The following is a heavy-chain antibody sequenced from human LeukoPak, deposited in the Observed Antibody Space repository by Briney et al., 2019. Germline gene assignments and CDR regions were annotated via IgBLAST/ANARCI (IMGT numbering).Heavy chain of an antibody. CDR2: ISSSSSTI. D-gene: IGHD2-15*01. Sequence: PGGSLRLSCAASGFTFSSYSMNWVRQAPGKGLERVSYISSSSSTIYYADSVKGRFTISRDNAKNSLYLQMNSLRDEDTAVYYCARSPGYCSGGSCQGAFDIWGQGTMVTVSS. V-gene: IGHV3-48*02. CDR1: GFTFSSYS. CDR3: ARSPGYCSGGSCQGAFDI. J-gene: IGHJ3*02.